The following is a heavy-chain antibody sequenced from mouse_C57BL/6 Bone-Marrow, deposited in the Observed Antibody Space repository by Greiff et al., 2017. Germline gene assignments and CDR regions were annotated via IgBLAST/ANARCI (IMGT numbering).Heavy chain of an antibody. CDR3: ASGSSYIYAMDY. V-gene: IGHV1-61*01. J-gene: IGHJ4*01. D-gene: IGHD1-1*01. CDR1: GYTFTSYW. Sequence: QVQLQQPGAELVRPGSSVKLSCKASGYTFTSYWMDWVKQRPGQGLEWIGNIYPSDSETHYNQKFKDKATLTVDTSSSTAYMQLSSLTSEDSAVYYCASGSSYIYAMDYWGQGTSVTVSS. CDR2: IYPSDSET.